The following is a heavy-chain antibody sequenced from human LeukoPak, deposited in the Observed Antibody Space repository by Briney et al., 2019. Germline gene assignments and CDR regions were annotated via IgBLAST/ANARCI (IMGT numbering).Heavy chain of an antibody. J-gene: IGHJ4*02. D-gene: IGHD1-26*01. CDR3: ARDVGWERLDY. V-gene: IGHV4-61*01. CDR2: IYYSGST. Sequence: PSETLSLTCTVSGGSVSSGYYYWTWIRQSPGKGLEWIGNIYYSGSTNYNPSLKGRVTISADTSNNHFSLKLSSVTAADTAVYYCARDVGWERLDYWGQGTLVTVSS. CDR1: GGSVSSGYYY.